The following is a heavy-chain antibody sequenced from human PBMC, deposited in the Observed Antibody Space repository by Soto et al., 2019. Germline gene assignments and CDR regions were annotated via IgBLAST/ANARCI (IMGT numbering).Heavy chain of an antibody. CDR2: IFYDGYT. V-gene: IGHV4-39*01. CDR3: ARLQAAVPHY. D-gene: IGHD6-13*01. CDR1: GDSISGSPYF. Sequence: QVQLQESGPGLVMPSETLSLTCTVSGDSISGSPYFWGWIRQPPGKRLEWIGSIFYDGYTLYTPSLKSRVTISVDTSKNQFSLKLTSVAAADTDIYFCARLQAAVPHYWGQGILVTVSS. J-gene: IGHJ4*02.